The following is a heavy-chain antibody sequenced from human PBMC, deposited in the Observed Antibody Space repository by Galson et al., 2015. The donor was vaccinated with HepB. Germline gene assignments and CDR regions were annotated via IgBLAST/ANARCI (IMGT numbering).Heavy chain of an antibody. V-gene: IGHV3-30*18. CDR3: AKTEGYSNGWLFDY. CDR1: GFTFSDYG. J-gene: IGHJ4*02. D-gene: IGHD6-19*01. CDR2: VSSTGSNE. Sequence: SLRLSCAASGFTFSDYGMHWVRQAPGKGLEWVAVVSSTGSNEYYADSVKGRFTISRDNSKNTLYLQMNSLRAEDTAVYFCAKTEGYSNGWLFDYWGQGTLVTVSS.